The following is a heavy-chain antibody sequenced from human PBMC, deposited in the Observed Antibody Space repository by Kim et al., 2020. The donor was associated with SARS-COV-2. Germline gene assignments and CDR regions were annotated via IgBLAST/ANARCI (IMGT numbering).Heavy chain of an antibody. J-gene: IGHJ6*02. Sequence: KCRFTISRDNTKSTLYLQMNSLRAEDTAVYYCAKDPYSSSWTYYYYGMDVWGQGTTVTVSS. D-gene: IGHD6-13*01. V-gene: IGHV3-30*02. CDR3: AKDPYSSSWTYYYYGMDV.